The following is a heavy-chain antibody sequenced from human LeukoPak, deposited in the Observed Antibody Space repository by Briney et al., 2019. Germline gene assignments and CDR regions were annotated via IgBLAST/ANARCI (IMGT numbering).Heavy chain of an antibody. CDR1: GASMSSNY. V-gene: IGHV4-4*09. CDR2: IYHSGNT. D-gene: IGHD6-19*01. CDR3: ARTRRVAVAGRFDS. Sequence: SETLSLTCNVSGASMSSNYWSWIRQPPGKGLEWIGYIYHSGNTNYSPSLESRVTMSVDESKNQFSLRVHFVSAADTAVYYCARTRRVAVAGRFDSWGQGTLVTVSS. J-gene: IGHJ4*02.